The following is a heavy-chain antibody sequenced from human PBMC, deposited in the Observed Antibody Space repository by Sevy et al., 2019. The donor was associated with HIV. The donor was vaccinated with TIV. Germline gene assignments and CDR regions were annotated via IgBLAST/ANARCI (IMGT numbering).Heavy chain of an antibody. D-gene: IGHD3-3*01. CDR3: ARDFGDGYSVNDAFDI. CDR2: IYYSGST. V-gene: IGHV4-59*01. J-gene: IGHJ3*02. CDR1: GGSISSYY. Sequence: SETLSLTCTVSGGSISSYYWSWIRQPPGKGLEWIGYIYYSGSTNYNPSLKSRVTISVDTSKNQFSLKLSSVTAADTAMYYCARDFGDGYSVNDAFDIWGQGTMVTVSS.